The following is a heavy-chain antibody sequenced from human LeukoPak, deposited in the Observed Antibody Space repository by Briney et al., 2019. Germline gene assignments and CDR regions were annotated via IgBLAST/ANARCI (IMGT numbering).Heavy chain of an antibody. CDR2: IKQDGGEK. CDR3: ARVGGRYSPLGY. Sequence: GSLRLSCAASGFTFSSYWMSWARQAPGKGLEGVANIKQDGGEKYYVDSVKGRFTISRDNDKNSLFLQMTSLRAEDTAVYYCARVGGRYSPLGYWGQGTLVTVSS. J-gene: IGHJ4*02. D-gene: IGHD3-16*02. V-gene: IGHV3-7*01. CDR1: GFTFSSYW.